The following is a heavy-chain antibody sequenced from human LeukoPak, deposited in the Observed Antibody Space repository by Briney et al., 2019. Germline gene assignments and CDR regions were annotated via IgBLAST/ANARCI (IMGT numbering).Heavy chain of an antibody. V-gene: IGHV4-59*07. CDR2: IYYRVST. CDR1: GGSINNYY. CDR3: ARHLDIAPHYFHW. Sequence: WDTLSLTCTVSGGSINNYYWRCLRQPPGEGLEWIVLIYYRVSTPYNPSLRSRVPMSVETSKNQFSLKVTSVTPADTAVYFCARHLDIAPHYFHWWGQGTLVTVPS. D-gene: IGHD2-2*03. J-gene: IGHJ4*02.